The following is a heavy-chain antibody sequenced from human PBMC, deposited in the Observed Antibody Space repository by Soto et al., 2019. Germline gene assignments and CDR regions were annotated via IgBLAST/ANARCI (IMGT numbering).Heavy chain of an antibody. D-gene: IGHD3-10*01. Sequence: QVQLVESGGGVVQPGRSLRLSCAASGFTFSSYGMHWVRQAPGKGLEWVAVISYDGSNKYYADSVKGRFTISRDNSKNTLYLQMNSLRAEDTAVYYCAKARSYYYGSGSGDAFDIWGQGTMVTVSS. J-gene: IGHJ3*02. CDR3: AKARSYYYGSGSGDAFDI. V-gene: IGHV3-30*18. CDR2: ISYDGSNK. CDR1: GFTFSSYG.